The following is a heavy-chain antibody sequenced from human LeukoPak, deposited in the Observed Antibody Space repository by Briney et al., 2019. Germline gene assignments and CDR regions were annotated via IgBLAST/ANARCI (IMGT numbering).Heavy chain of an antibody. V-gene: IGHV3-53*01. D-gene: IGHD1/OR15-1a*01. CDR3: ARDGYGNNYMDV. CDR1: GFTVSTNF. CDR2: IYSGGIT. J-gene: IGHJ6*03. Sequence: TGGSLRLSCAASGFTVSTNFMSWVRQAPGTGLEWVSVIYSGGITYYADSVKGRFTISRDNSKNTLYLQINNLRAEDTAVYYCARDGYGNNYMDVWGKGTTVTVSS.